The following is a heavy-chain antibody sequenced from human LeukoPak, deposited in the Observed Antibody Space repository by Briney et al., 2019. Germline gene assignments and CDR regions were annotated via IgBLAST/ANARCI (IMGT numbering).Heavy chain of an antibody. V-gene: IGHV4-31*03. Sequence: SKTLSLTCTVSGGSISSGGYYWGWIRQPPGKGLVWIGYIYDSGSTYYNTSLRSRITISADTSKNQFSLKLSSVTAADTAVYYCARTDSSGYFSVYWGQGTLVTVSS. CDR2: IYDSGST. J-gene: IGHJ4*02. D-gene: IGHD3-22*01. CDR1: GGSISSGGYY. CDR3: ARTDSSGYFSVY.